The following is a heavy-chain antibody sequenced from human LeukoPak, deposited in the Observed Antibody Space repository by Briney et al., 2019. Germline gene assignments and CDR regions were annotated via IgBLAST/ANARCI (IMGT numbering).Heavy chain of an antibody. Sequence: PSETLSLTCTVSGGSISSGSYYWSWIRQPAGKGLEWIGRIYTSGSTNYNPSLKSRVTMSVDTSKNQFSLKLSSVTAADTAVYYCARDNSSGWTFDYWGQGTLVTVSS. CDR1: GGSISSGSYY. V-gene: IGHV4-61*02. CDR3: ARDNSSGWTFDY. D-gene: IGHD6-19*01. CDR2: IYTSGST. J-gene: IGHJ4*02.